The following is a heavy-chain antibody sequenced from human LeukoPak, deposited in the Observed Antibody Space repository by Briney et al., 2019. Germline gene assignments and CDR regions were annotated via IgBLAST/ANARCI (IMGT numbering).Heavy chain of an antibody. CDR2: IYHSGST. J-gene: IGHJ3*02. CDR3: ASPTRIAAAGTGAFDI. V-gene: IGHV4-4*02. Sequence: SETLSLTCAVSGGSISSSNWWSWVRQPPGKGLEWIGEIYHSGSTSYNPSLKSRVTISVDTSKNQFSLKLSSVTAADTAVYYCASPTRIAAAGTGAFDIWGQGTMVTVSS. CDR1: GGSISSSNW. D-gene: IGHD6-13*01.